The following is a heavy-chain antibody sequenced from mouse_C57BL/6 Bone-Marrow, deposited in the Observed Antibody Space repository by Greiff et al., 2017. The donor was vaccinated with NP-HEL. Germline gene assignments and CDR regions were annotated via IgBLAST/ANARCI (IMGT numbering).Heavy chain of an antibody. V-gene: IGHV5-12*01. CDR1: GFTFSDYY. CDR3: ARGGLGPYFDY. CDR2: ISNGGGRT. D-gene: IGHD4-1*01. J-gene: IGHJ2*01. Sequence: EVKLVESGGGLVQPGGSLKLSCAASGFTFSDYYMYWVRQTPEKRLEWVAYISNGGGRTYYPDTVKGRFTISRDNAKNTLYLQMSRLKSEDTAMYSCARGGLGPYFDYWGQGTTLTVSS.